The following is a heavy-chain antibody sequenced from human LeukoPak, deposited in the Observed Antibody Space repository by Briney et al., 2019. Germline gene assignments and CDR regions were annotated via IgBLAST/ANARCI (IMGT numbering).Heavy chain of an antibody. CDR3: ASPQTSGYAFGY. CDR1: GFTFSSYE. V-gene: IGHV3-48*03. D-gene: IGHD5-12*01. J-gene: IGHJ4*02. Sequence: GGSLRLSCAASGFTFSSYEMIWVRQAPGKGLECVSYISGSGRTIYYADSVKGRFTISRDNAKNSLYLQTYSLRAGDTAAYYCASPQTSGYAFGYWGQGTLVTVSS. CDR2: ISGSGRTI.